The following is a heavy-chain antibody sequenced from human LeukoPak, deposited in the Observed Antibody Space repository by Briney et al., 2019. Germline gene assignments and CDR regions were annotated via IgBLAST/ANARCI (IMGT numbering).Heavy chain of an antibody. CDR3: ARGYQRRGYSYGTEYYFDY. Sequence: GGSLRLSCAASGFAFSSYWMSWVRQAPGKGLEWVANIKQDGSEKYYVDSVKGRFTISRDNAKNSLYLQMNSLRAEDTAVYYCARGYQRRGYSYGTEYYFDYWGQGTLVTVSS. CDR1: GFAFSSYW. D-gene: IGHD5-18*01. J-gene: IGHJ4*02. V-gene: IGHV3-7*01. CDR2: IKQDGSEK.